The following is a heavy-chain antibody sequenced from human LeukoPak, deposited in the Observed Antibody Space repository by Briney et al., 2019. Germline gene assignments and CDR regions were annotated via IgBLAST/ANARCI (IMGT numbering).Heavy chain of an antibody. Sequence: GGSLRLSCAASGFTVSSNYMSWVRQAPGKGLEWVSVIYSGGSTYYADSVKGRFTISRDNSKNTLYLQMDSLRAEDTDVYYCARGTRGYSYGYDFDYWGQGPLVTVSS. J-gene: IGHJ4*02. CDR2: IYSGGST. CDR1: GFTVSSNY. CDR3: ARGTRGYSYGYDFDY. V-gene: IGHV3-66*01. D-gene: IGHD5-18*01.